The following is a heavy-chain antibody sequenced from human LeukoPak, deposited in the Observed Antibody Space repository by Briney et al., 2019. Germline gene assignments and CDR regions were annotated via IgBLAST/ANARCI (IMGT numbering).Heavy chain of an antibody. Sequence: SETLSLTCAVYGGSFSGYYWSWIRQPPGKGLEWIGEINHSGSTSYNPSLKSRVTISVDTSKNQFSLKLSSVTAADTAVYYCARGAYCTNGVCYPPYYFDYWGQGTLVTVSS. CDR2: INHSGST. CDR3: ARGAYCTNGVCYPPYYFDY. D-gene: IGHD2-8*01. J-gene: IGHJ4*02. V-gene: IGHV4-34*01. CDR1: GGSFSGYY.